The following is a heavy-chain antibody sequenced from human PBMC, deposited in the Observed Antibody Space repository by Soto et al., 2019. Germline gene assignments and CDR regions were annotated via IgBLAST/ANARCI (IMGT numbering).Heavy chain of an antibody. CDR1: GYTFTSYA. Sequence: GASVKVSCKASGYTFTSYAISWVRQAPGQGLEWMGGIIPIFGTANYAQKFQGRVTITADESTSTAYMELSSLRSEDTAVYYCARVRIGTTSYYFDYWGQGTLVTVSS. J-gene: IGHJ4*02. D-gene: IGHD1-7*01. CDR2: IIPIFGTA. V-gene: IGHV1-69*13. CDR3: ARVRIGTTSYYFDY.